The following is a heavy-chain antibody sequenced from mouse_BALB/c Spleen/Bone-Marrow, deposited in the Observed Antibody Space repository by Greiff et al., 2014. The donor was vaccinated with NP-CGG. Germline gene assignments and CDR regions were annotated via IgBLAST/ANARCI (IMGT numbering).Heavy chain of an antibody. D-gene: IGHD2-1*01. Sequence: LVKTGASVKISCKASGYSFTGYYMHWVKQSHGKSLEWIGYISCYNGATSYNQKFKGKATFTVDTSSSTAYMQFNSLTSEDSAVYYCAGSAPYGNWRFAYWGQGTLVTVSA. J-gene: IGHJ3*01. V-gene: IGHV1S34*01. CDR1: GYSFTGYY. CDR2: ISCYNGAT. CDR3: AGSAPYGNWRFAY.